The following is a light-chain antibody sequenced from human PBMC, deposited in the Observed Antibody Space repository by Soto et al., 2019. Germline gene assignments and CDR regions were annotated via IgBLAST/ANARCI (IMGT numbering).Light chain of an antibody. CDR1: QSVSSN. Sequence: EIVMTQSPATLSASPGQRATLSCRATQSVSSNLAWYQQKPGQAPRLLMYGASTRATGIPARFSGSGSGTEFTLTISSLQSEDFAVYYCQQYDNWPLTFGQGTRLEIK. CDR3: QQYDNWPLT. J-gene: IGKJ5*01. CDR2: GAS. V-gene: IGKV3-15*01.